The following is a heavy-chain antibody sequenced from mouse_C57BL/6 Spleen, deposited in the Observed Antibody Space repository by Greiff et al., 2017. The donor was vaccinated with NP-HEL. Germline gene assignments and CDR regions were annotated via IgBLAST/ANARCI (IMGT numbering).Heavy chain of an antibody. Sequence: VQLQQSGAELVRPGASVKLSCTASGFNIKDDYMHWVKQRPEQGLEWIGWIDPENGDTEYASKFQGKATITADTSSNTAYLPLSSLASEDTAVYYCTTGYGSRGFAYWGQGTLVTVSA. CDR3: TTGYGSRGFAY. V-gene: IGHV14-4*01. D-gene: IGHD1-1*01. CDR1: GFNIKDDY. CDR2: IDPENGDT. J-gene: IGHJ3*01.